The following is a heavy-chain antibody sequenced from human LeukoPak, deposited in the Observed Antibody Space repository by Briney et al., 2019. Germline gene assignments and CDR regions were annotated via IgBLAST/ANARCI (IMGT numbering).Heavy chain of an antibody. J-gene: IGHJ4*02. CDR1: GFTFSSYG. Sequence: GGSLRLSCAASGFTFSSYGMHWVRQAPGKGLEWVAVISYDGSNKYYADSVKGRFTISRDNSKTTLYLQMNSLRAEDTAVYYCATDLGGGSWYGYYFDYWGQGTLVTVSS. CDR3: ATDLGGGSWYGYYFDY. V-gene: IGHV3-30*03. D-gene: IGHD2-15*01. CDR2: ISYDGSNK.